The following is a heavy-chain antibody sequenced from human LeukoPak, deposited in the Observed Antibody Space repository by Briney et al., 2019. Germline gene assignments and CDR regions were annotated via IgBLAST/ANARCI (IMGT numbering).Heavy chain of an antibody. CDR3: TRGAGWLIDY. Sequence: SETLSLTCTVSGDSIRSGDYFWSWIRQPPGKSLEWIGYIYYSGTTYYNPSLKSRVTISVDTSKNQFSLKLSSVTAADTAVYYCTRGAGWLIDYWGQGILVTVSS. CDR2: IYYSGTT. D-gene: IGHD3-16*01. V-gene: IGHV4-30-4*02. J-gene: IGHJ4*02. CDR1: GDSIRSGDYF.